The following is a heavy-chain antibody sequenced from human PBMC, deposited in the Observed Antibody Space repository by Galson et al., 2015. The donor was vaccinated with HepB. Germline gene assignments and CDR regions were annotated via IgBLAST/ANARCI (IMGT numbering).Heavy chain of an antibody. J-gene: IGHJ4*02. CDR2: IKQDGSEK. D-gene: IGHD3-22*01. CDR3: ARAQITMMTGYFDS. Sequence: SLRLSCAASGFTFSSYWMSWVRQAPGKGLEWVANIKQDGSEKYYVDSVKGRFTISRDNSKNTLSLQMNSLRVEDTAVYYCARAQITMMTGYFDSWGQGSLVTVSS. V-gene: IGHV3-7*04. CDR1: GFTFSSYW.